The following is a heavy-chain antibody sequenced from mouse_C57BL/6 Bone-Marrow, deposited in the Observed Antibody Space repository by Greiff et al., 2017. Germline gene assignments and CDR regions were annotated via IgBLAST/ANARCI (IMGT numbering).Heavy chain of an antibody. CDR3: ARQGIYYYGSSYDWFAY. CDR2: ISSGGSYT. V-gene: IGHV5-6*01. J-gene: IGHJ3*01. CDR1: GFTFSSYG. D-gene: IGHD1-1*01. Sequence: EVKLQESGGDLVKPGGSLKLSCAASGFTFSSYGMSWVRQTPDKRLEWVATISSGGSYTYYPASVKGRFTISRDNAKNTLYLQMSSLKSEDTAMYYCARQGIYYYGSSYDWFAYWGQGTLVTVSA.